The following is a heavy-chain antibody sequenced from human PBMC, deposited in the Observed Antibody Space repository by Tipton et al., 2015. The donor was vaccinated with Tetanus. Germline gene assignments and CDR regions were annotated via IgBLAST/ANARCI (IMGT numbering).Heavy chain of an antibody. D-gene: IGHD3-16*01. CDR2: INHSGTT. Sequence: LRLSCAVSGGSFTDCYWGWVRQPPGRGLEWIGEINHSGTTYYNASLKSRLTMSVDTSEQHFSLNLNSVTASDTAMYYCARPLTSVAFGGFAFDVWGQGTLVTVSS. V-gene: IGHV4-34*01. CDR3: ARPLTSVAFGGFAFDV. J-gene: IGHJ3*01. CDR1: GGSFTDCY.